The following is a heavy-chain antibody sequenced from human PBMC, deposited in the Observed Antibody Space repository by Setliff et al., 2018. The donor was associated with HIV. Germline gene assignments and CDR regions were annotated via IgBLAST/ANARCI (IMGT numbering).Heavy chain of an antibody. J-gene: IGHJ4*02. CDR2: ISSSGTTI. Sequence: GGSLRLSCTASGFTFSDYYMSWIRQSPGKGLEWISYISSSGTTIYYADSVKGRFTISRDNAKNSLYLEMNNLRAEDTAIYYCAKGLDYLDSSGYSYFRLWGQGTQVTVSS. CDR1: GFTFSDYY. CDR3: AKGLDYLDSSGYSYFRL. V-gene: IGHV3-11*01. D-gene: IGHD3-22*01.